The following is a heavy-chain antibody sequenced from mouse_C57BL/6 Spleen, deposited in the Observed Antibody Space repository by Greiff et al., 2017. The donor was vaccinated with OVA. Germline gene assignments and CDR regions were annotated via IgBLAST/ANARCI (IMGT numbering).Heavy chain of an antibody. Sequence: QVQLQQPGAELVKPGASVKLSCKASGYTFTSYWMQWVKQRPGQGLEWIGEIDPDDSYTNYNQKFKGKATMTVDTSSTTAYLQLSILTSEASAVYYCARSALYYFDYWGQGTTLTVSS. CDR2: IDPDDSYT. CDR3: ARSALYYFDY. D-gene: IGHD6-1*01. V-gene: IGHV1-50*01. J-gene: IGHJ2*01. CDR1: GYTFTSYW.